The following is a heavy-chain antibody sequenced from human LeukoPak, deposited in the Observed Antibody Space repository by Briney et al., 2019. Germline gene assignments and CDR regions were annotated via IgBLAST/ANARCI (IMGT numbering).Heavy chain of an antibody. V-gene: IGHV1-24*01. CDR3: ATALPPGYSSSWTRTRRDYFDY. J-gene: IGHJ4*02. Sequence: ASVKVSCKVSGYTLTELSMHWVRQAPGKGLEWMGGFDPEDGETIYAQKFQGRVTMTEDTSTDTAYMELSSLGSEDTAVYYCATALPPGYSSSWTRTRRDYFDYWGQGTLVTVSS. D-gene: IGHD6-13*01. CDR2: FDPEDGET. CDR1: GYTLTELS.